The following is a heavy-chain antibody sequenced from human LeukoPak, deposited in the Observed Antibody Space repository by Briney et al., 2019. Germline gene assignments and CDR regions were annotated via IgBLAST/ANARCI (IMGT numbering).Heavy chain of an antibody. D-gene: IGHD6-13*01. Sequence: SETLSLTCSVSGGSISGYYWSWIRQPPGKGLEWIGYIYYSGSTNYNPSLKSRVTISVDTSKNQFSLKLSSVTAADTAVYYCARDQGSSWFDYWGQGTLVTVSS. CDR3: ARDQGSSWFDY. J-gene: IGHJ4*02. CDR2: IYYSGST. V-gene: IGHV4-59*01. CDR1: GGSISGYY.